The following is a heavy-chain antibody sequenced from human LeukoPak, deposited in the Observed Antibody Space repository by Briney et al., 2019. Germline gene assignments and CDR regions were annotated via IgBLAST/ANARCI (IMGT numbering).Heavy chain of an antibody. CDR2: ISSSSSYI. Sequence: GGSLRLSCAASGFTFSSYSMNWVRQAPGKGLEWVSSISSSSSYIYYADSVKGRFTISRDNAKNSLYLQMNSLRAEDTAVYYCARDGSLWWFGELLSATFDIWGQGTMVTVSS. J-gene: IGHJ3*02. V-gene: IGHV3-21*01. CDR3: ARDGSLWWFGELLSATFDI. D-gene: IGHD3-10*01. CDR1: GFTFSSYS.